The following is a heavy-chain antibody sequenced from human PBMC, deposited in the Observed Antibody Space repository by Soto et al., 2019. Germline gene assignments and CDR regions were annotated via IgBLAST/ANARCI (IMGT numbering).Heavy chain of an antibody. Sequence: QVQLEQSGGEVKQPGSSVRVSCKTSGGTFSTYAINWVRQAPGQGLEWMGAIIPLFGTADYSQKFQGRVTITADESTSTAYMELSRQRFADTPVYFCARPKGTYSSGYYDFDFWGQGTLVTVSS. CDR3: ARPKGTYSSGYYDFDF. V-gene: IGHV1-69*01. CDR2: IIPLFGTA. J-gene: IGHJ4*02. CDR1: GGTFSTYA. D-gene: IGHD6-19*01.